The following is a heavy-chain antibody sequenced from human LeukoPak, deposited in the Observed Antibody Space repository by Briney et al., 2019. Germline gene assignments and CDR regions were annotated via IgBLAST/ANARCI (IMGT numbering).Heavy chain of an antibody. Sequence: GGSLRPSCAASGFTFSSYGMHWVRQAPGKGLEWVAFIRYDGSNKYYADSVKGRFTISRDNSKNTLYLQMNSLRAEDTAVYYCAKDPGNYDFWSDPWGQGTLVTVSS. V-gene: IGHV3-30*02. J-gene: IGHJ5*02. D-gene: IGHD3-3*01. CDR2: IRYDGSNK. CDR1: GFTFSSYG. CDR3: AKDPGNYDFWSDP.